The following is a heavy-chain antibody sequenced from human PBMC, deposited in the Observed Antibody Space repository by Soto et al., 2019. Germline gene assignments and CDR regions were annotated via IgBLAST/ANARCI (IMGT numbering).Heavy chain of an antibody. CDR1: GFTVSNSY. J-gene: IGHJ6*02. CDR2: IFGGGST. Sequence: PGGSLRLSCAASGFTVSNSYMTWVRRAPGKGLEWVSYIFGGGSTHYAESVKGRFIISRDTSKNTLYLEMNSLRSEDTAVYYCAAYCSGGSCYFRRGGYYYYGMDVWGQGTTVTVSS. D-gene: IGHD2-15*01. CDR3: AAYCSGGSCYFRRGGYYYYGMDV. V-gene: IGHV3-66*01.